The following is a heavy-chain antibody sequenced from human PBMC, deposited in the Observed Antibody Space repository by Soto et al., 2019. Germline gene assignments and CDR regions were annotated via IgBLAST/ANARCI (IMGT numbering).Heavy chain of an antibody. D-gene: IGHD3-10*01. CDR3: ATYGSGNNEPTYGMDV. J-gene: IGHJ6*02. CDR2: INAGNGNT. Sequence: ASVKVSCKASGYTFTSYAMHWVRQAPGQRLEWMGWINAGNGNTKYSQKFQGRVTITADKSTSTAYMELSSLRSEDTAVYYCATYGSGNNEPTYGMDVWGQGTTVTVSS. CDR1: GYTFTSYA. V-gene: IGHV1-3*01.